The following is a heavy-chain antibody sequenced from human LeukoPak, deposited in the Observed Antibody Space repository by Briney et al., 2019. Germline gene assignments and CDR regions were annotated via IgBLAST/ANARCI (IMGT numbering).Heavy chain of an antibody. Sequence: SQTLSLTCTFSVCSIISGGCYWSWIRQHPGKGLEWIGYIYYSGSTYYNPSLKSRVTISVDTSKNQFSVKLSSVTAADTSVYYSARAHGSLSSNWFDPWGQGTLVTVSS. CDR1: VCSIISGGCY. J-gene: IGHJ5*02. CDR3: ARAHGSLSSNWFDP. CDR2: IYYSGST. V-gene: IGHV4-31*03. D-gene: IGHD6-6*01.